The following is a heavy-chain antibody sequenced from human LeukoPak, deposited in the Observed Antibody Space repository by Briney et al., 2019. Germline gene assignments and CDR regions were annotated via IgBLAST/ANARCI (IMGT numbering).Heavy chain of an antibody. V-gene: IGHV3-53*01. CDR2: IYSGGST. Sequence: PGGSLRLSCAASGFTVSSNYMSWVRQAPGKGLEWVSVIYSGGSTYYADSVKGRFTISRDNSKNTLYLQMNSLRAEDTAVYYCARGWVPGYYYYMDVWGKGTTVTISS. CDR1: GFTVSSNY. D-gene: IGHD6-13*01. J-gene: IGHJ6*03. CDR3: ARGWVPGYYYYMDV.